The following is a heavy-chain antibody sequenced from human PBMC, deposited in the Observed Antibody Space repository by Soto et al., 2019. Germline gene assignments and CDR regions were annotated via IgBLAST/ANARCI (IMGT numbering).Heavy chain of an antibody. CDR3: ARGSSYYYDSSGYYLVY. CDR1: GGSFSGYY. CDR2: INHSGST. D-gene: IGHD3-22*01. Sequence: ETLSLTCAVYGGSFSGYYWSWIRQPPGKGLEWIGEINHSGSTNYNPSLKSRVTISVDTSKNQFSLKLSSVTAADTAVYYCARGSSYYYDSSGYYLVYWGQGTLVTVSS. J-gene: IGHJ4*02. V-gene: IGHV4-34*01.